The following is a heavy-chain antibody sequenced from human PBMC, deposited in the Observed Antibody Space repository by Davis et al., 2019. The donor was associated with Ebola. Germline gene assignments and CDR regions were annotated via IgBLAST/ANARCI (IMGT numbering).Heavy chain of an antibody. V-gene: IGHV3-7*01. D-gene: IGHD1-1*01. CDR3: ARPRSPNSYYAIDV. J-gene: IGHJ6*02. CDR2: INQDGDVR. Sequence: GESLKISCVVSEFTFNDYWIIWVRQAPGKGLEWVANINQDGDVRYYVDSVKGRFTISRDNAKNSLYLQMNSLRTEDTAVYYCARPRSPNSYYAIDVWGRGTTVTVSS. CDR1: EFTFNDYW.